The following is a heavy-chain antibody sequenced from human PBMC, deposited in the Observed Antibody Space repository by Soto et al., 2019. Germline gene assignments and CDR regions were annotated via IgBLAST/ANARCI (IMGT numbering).Heavy chain of an antibody. CDR2: ISSSSSYI. D-gene: IGHD5-12*01. CDR1: GFTFSSYS. Sequence: GGSLRLSCAASGFTFSSYSMNWVRQAPGKGLEWVSSISSSSSYIYYADSVKGRFTISRDNAKNSLYLQMNSLRAEDTAVYYCARDVSYSGYDQWYFDLWGRGTLVTVSS. J-gene: IGHJ2*01. CDR3: ARDVSYSGYDQWYFDL. V-gene: IGHV3-21*01.